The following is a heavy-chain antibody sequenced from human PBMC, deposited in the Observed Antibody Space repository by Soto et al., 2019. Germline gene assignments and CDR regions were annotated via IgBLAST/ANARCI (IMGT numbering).Heavy chain of an antibody. CDR3: ARDLGILTGYSLYYHYGMDV. Sequence: PSQTLSLTCAISGDSVSSNSAAWNWIRQSPSRGLEWLGRTYYRSKWYNDYAVSVKSRITINPDTSKNQFSLQLNSVTPEDTAVYYCARDLGILTGYSLYYHYGMDVWGQGTTVTVSS. D-gene: IGHD3-9*01. CDR1: GDSVSSNSAA. V-gene: IGHV6-1*01. J-gene: IGHJ6*02. CDR2: TYYRSKWYN.